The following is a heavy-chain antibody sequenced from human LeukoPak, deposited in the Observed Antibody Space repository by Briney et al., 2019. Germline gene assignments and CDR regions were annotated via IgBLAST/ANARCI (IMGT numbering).Heavy chain of an antibody. V-gene: IGHV3-9*01. D-gene: IGHD1-26*01. CDR3: AKEKWELPFDY. Sequence: GGSLRLSCAASGFTFDDYAMHWVRQAPGKGLEWVSGISWNSGSIGYADSVKGRFTISRDNAKNSLYLQMNSLRAEDTAVYYCAKEKWELPFDYWGQGTLVTVSS. CDR2: ISWNSGSI. CDR1: GFTFDDYA. J-gene: IGHJ4*02.